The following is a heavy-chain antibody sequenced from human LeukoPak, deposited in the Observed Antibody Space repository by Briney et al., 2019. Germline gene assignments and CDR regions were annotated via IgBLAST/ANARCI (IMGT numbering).Heavy chain of an antibody. J-gene: IGHJ4*02. CDR3: ARDKVYYGSGTYGY. V-gene: IGHV3-48*03. Sequence: GGSLRLSCAASGFTFSSYEMKWVRQAPGKGLEWVSKNSSSGTTTPSPGPVKGRFTNPRKNAKNTLYLQMNILRAEDTALYFFARDKVYYGSGTYGYWGQGTLVTVSS. CDR2: NSSSGTTT. D-gene: IGHD3-10*01. CDR1: GFTFSSYE.